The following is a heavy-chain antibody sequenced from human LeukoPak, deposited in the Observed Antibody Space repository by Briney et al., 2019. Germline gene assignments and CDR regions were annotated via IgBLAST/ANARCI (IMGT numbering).Heavy chain of an antibody. D-gene: IGHD3-22*01. Sequence: PGGSLRLSCAASGFTFSSYWMSWVRQAPGKGLEWVANIKQDGSEKYYVDSVKGRFTISRDNSKNSLYLQMKSLRAEDTALYYCARRGYYDYSGFDYWGQGTLVTVSS. CDR1: GFTFSSYW. CDR2: IKQDGSEK. CDR3: ARRGYYDYSGFDY. J-gene: IGHJ4*02. V-gene: IGHV3-7*01.